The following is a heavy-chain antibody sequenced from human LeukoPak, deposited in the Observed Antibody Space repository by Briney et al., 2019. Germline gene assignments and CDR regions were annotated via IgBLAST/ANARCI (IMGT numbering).Heavy chain of an antibody. D-gene: IGHD4-23*01. CDR1: GFTFSSYS. V-gene: IGHV3-21*01. CDR2: ISSSSSYI. CDR3: ASDMVVTGATYYFDY. J-gene: IGHJ4*02. Sequence: GGSLRLSCAASGFTFSSYSMNWVRQAPGKGLEWVSSISSSSSYIYYADSVKGRFPISRDNAKNSLYLQMNSLRAEDTAVYYCASDMVVTGATYYFDYWGQGTLVTVSS.